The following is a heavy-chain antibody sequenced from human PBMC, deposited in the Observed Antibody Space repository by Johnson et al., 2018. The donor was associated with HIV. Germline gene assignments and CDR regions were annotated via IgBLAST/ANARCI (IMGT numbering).Heavy chain of an antibody. CDR3: ARDPRSRHACDL. Sequence: QVQLVESGGCLVKPGGSLRLSCAASGFTFSDYYMSWIRQAPGKGLEWVSYISSSGSTIYYSGSVKGRFAISRDNTQNSLYLQMNSLRAEDTAVYSCARDPRSRHACDLWGQGTVVTVSS. CDR1: GFTFSDYY. V-gene: IGHV3-11*04. CDR2: ISSSGSTI. J-gene: IGHJ3*01.